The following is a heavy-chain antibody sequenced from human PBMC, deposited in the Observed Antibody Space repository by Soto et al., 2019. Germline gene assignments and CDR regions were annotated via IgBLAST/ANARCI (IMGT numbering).Heavy chain of an antibody. CDR2: INHSGST. V-gene: IGHV4-34*01. CDR1: GGSFSGYY. J-gene: IGHJ5*02. CDR3: ARAKSTASYYYGSGSYRFWFDP. Sequence: SETLSLTCAVYGGSFSGYYWSWIRQPPGKGLEWIGEINHSGSTNYNPSLKSRVTISVDTSKNQFSLKLSSVTAADTAVYYCARAKSTASYYYGSGSYRFWFDPWGQGTLVTVSS. D-gene: IGHD3-10*01.